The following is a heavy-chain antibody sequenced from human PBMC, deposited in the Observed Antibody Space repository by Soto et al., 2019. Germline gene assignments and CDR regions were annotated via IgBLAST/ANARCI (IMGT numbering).Heavy chain of an antibody. V-gene: IGHV4-39*01. CDR2: IYYSGST. Sequence: SETLSLTCTVSGGSISSSSYYWGWIRQPPGKGLEWIGSIYYSGSTYYNPSLKSRVTISVDTSKNQFSLKLSSVTAADTAVYYCARHEGIAARRLDWFDPWGQGTLVTVSS. J-gene: IGHJ5*02. CDR3: ARHEGIAARRLDWFDP. D-gene: IGHD6-6*01. CDR1: GGSISSSSYY.